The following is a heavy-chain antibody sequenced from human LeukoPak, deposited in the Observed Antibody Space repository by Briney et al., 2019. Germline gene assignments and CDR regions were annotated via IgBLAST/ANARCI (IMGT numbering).Heavy chain of an antibody. CDR1: RYTFTSYD. J-gene: IGHJ4*02. Sequence: ASVKVSCKASRYTFTSYDINWVRQATGQGLEWMGWMNPNSGNKGYAQKFQGRVTMTRNTSISTAYMELSSLRSEDTAVYYCARGKYPPLRYFDWLSQYYFDYWGQGTLVTVSS. CDR3: ARGKYPPLRYFDWLSQYYFDY. D-gene: IGHD3-9*01. V-gene: IGHV1-8*01. CDR2: MNPNSGNK.